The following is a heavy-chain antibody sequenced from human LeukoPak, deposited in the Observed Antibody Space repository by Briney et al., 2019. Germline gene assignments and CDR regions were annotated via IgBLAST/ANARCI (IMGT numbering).Heavy chain of an antibody. V-gene: IGHV1-8*01. Sequence: ASVKVSCKASGYTFTSYVINWVRQATGQGLEWMGWTNPNSGNTGYAQKFQGRVTMTRNTSISTAYMELSSLRSEDTAVYYCARASYCSGGSCYSDDYYGMDVWGKGTTVTVSS. CDR1: GYTFTSYV. D-gene: IGHD2-15*01. J-gene: IGHJ6*04. CDR2: TNPNSGNT. CDR3: ARASYCSGGSCYSDDYYGMDV.